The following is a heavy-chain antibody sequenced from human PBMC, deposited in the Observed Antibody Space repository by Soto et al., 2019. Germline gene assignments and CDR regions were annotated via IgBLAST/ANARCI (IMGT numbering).Heavy chain of an antibody. Sequence: SETLSLTCTVSGGSIISGGYYWSWIRQHPGKGLEWIGYIYYNGSPYYNPSLKSRVTISLDTSKNQFSMNLRSETAADTAVYYCARGVRGYSGYYYQTSPGIFDPWGQGTLVTVSS. V-gene: IGHV4-31*03. CDR1: GGSIISGGYY. J-gene: IGHJ5*02. CDR2: IYYNGSP. D-gene: IGHD5-12*01. CDR3: ARGVRGYSGYYYQTSPGIFDP.